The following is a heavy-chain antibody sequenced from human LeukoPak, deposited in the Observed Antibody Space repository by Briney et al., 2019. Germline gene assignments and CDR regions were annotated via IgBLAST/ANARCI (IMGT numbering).Heavy chain of an antibody. CDR1: GFAFSDYS. D-gene: IGHD5-18*01. CDR3: ARVHRGYSYGRLDY. J-gene: IGHJ4*02. V-gene: IGHV3-48*02. CDR2: ISSSDNTI. Sequence: QPGGSLRLSCAASGFAFSDYSMNWVRQAPGKGLEWVSYISSSDNTIHYADSVKGRFTISRDNAKNSLYLEMNSLRDEDTAVYYCARVHRGYSYGRLDYRGQGTLVTVSS.